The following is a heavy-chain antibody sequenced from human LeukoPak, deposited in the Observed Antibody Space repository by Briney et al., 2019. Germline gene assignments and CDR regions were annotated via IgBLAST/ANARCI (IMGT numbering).Heavy chain of an antibody. CDR1: GYSISSGNY. CDR3: ARHSITDFDWLFENWFDP. D-gene: IGHD3-9*01. V-gene: IGHV4-38-2*01. J-gene: IGHJ5*02. CDR2: IYHSGST. Sequence: PSETLSLTCSVSGYSISSGNYWGWIRLPPGKGLQWIGSIYHSGSTYYNPSLKSRVTISVDTSKNQFSLKLSSVTAADTAVYYCARHSITDFDWLFENWFDPWGQGTLVTVSS.